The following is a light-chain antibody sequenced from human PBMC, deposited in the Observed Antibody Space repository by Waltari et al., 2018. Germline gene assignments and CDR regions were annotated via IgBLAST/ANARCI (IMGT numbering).Light chain of an antibody. J-gene: IGKJ3*01. CDR2: AAS. V-gene: IGKV1-39*01. Sequence: GDRVTITCRASQRITTYLNWYQQKPGKAPKLLMYAASSFQLGLPSRFSVGCSLTAFPLCISGLLPEDFPPYYSPQSPSTPSSFGPGPHVHI. CDR1: QRITTY. CDR3: PQSPSTPSS.